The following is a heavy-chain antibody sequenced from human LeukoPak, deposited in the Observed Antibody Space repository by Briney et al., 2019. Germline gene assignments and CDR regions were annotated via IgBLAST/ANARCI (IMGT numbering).Heavy chain of an antibody. J-gene: IGHJ3*02. CDR1: GFTFTTYW. Sequence: GGSLRLSCAVSGFTFTTYWMNWVRQAPGKGLEWVASIKQDGSEKYYVDSVKGRFTISRDNAKNSLYMQMNSLRAEDTAVDYCASGGGATRSGYAFDMWGQGTMVTVSS. D-gene: IGHD1-26*01. CDR2: IKQDGSEK. CDR3: ASGGGATRSGYAFDM. V-gene: IGHV3-7*01.